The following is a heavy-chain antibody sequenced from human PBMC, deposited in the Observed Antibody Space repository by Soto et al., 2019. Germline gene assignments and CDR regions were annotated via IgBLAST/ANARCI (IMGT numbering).Heavy chain of an antibody. V-gene: IGHV4-34*01. D-gene: IGHD5-12*01. J-gene: IGHJ4*02. CDR2: INHNGXX. Sequence: QVQLQQWGAGMLKPSETLSLTCAVYGGSFSGYXXXXXRQPPGKGLEWYGEINHNGXXXLNPSLKSRVTIAVDTSKNQFPXKLXSVTAADMAVYYCASPGAVGSGYDAEGFDYWGQGTLVTVSS. CDR1: GGSFSGYX. CDR3: ASPGAVGSGYDAEGFDY.